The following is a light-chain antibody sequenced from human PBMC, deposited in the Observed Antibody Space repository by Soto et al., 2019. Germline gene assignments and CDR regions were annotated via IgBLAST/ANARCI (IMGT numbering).Light chain of an antibody. CDR2: KAS. CDR1: QNINIW. Sequence: DLQMTQSPSTLSASVGDRVTITCRASQNINIWLAWYQQKPGTAPKLLIYKASTFESGVPSRFSGNGSGTDFTLTISSLQPDDSATYYCQQYNGLPTWTFGQGTKVEMK. CDR3: QQYNGLPTWT. V-gene: IGKV1-5*03. J-gene: IGKJ1*01.